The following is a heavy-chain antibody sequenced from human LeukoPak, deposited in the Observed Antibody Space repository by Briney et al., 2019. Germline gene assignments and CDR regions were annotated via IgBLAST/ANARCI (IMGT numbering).Heavy chain of an antibody. J-gene: IGHJ4*02. Sequence: GGSLRLSCAASGFTFSDYSMSWIRQAPGKGLEWVSYISSSGSTIYYADSVKGRFTISRDNAKNSLYLQMNSLRAEDTAVYYCARDRWPIHYERLFDYWSQGTLVTVSS. CDR3: ARDRWPIHYERLFDY. V-gene: IGHV3-11*01. CDR1: GFTFSDYS. D-gene: IGHD3-3*01. CDR2: ISSSGSTI.